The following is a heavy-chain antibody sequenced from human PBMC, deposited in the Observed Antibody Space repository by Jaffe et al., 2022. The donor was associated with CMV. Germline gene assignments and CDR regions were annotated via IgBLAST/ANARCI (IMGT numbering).Heavy chain of an antibody. D-gene: IGHD3-10*01. CDR2: IIPILGIA. Sequence: QVQLVQSGAEVKKPGSSVKVSCKASGGTFSSYAISWVRQAPGQGLEWMGRIIPILGIANYAQKFQGRVTITADKSTSTAYMELSSLRSEDTAVYYCARSRRQITMVRGVRFYYYYMDVWGKGTTVTVSS. CDR1: GGTFSSYA. J-gene: IGHJ6*03. CDR3: ARSRRQITMVRGVRFYYYYMDV. V-gene: IGHV1-69*09.